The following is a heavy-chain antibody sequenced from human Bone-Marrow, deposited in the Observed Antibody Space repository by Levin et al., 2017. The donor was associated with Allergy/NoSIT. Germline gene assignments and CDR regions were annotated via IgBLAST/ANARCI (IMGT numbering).Heavy chain of an antibody. D-gene: IGHD6-19*01. CDR1: GFTFNNYA. Sequence: GESLKISCVASGFTFNNYAMSWVRQAPGKGLEWVAGITGSGVNTYYTDSVKGRFTISRDKSENTLYLRLSSLRAEDTAMYYCTKLPVAGTWAPIFDYWGQGTLVIVSS. V-gene: IGHV3-23*01. CDR3: TKLPVAGTWAPIFDY. J-gene: IGHJ4*02. CDR2: ITGSGVNT.